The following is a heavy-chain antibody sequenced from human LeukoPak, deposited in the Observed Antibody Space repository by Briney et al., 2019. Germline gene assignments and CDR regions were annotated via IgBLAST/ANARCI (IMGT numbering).Heavy chain of an antibody. CDR1: GGTFSSYA. V-gene: IGHV1-69*04. Sequence: GASVKVSYKASGGTFSSYAISWVRQAPGQGLEWMGRIIPIFGIANYAQKFQGRVTITADKSTSTAYMELSSLRSEDTAVYYCARDVLPRGFDPWGQGTLVTVSS. D-gene: IGHD3-10*01. CDR3: ARDVLPRGFDP. J-gene: IGHJ5*02. CDR2: IIPIFGIA.